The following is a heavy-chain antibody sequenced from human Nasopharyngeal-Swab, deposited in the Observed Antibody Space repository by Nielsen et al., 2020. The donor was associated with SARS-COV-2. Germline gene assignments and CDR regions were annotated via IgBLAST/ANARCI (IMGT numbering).Heavy chain of an antibody. CDR3: ARGYYYDSSGYPLDAFDI. V-gene: IGHV3-48*01. D-gene: IGHD3-22*01. CDR1: GFTFSSYS. Sequence: GESLKISCAASGFTFSSYSMNWVRQAPGKGLEWVSYISSSSSTIYYADSVKGRFTISRDNSKNTLYLQMNSLRAEDTAVYYCARGYYYDSSGYPLDAFDIWGQGTMVTVSS. CDR2: ISSSSSTI. J-gene: IGHJ3*02.